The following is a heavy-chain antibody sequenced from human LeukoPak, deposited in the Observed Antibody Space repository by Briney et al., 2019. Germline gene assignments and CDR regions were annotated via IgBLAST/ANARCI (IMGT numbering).Heavy chain of an antibody. CDR3: ARRQGTSPPYFDY. Sequence: GESLQISCKVSGYSFTTYWIGWVRQMPGKGLEWMGIIYPGDSDTKYSPSIQGQVAISADKPISTASLQWSSLKASDTAIYYCARRQGTSPPYFDYWGQGTLVTVSS. CDR1: GYSFTTYW. V-gene: IGHV5-51*01. CDR2: IYPGDSDT. J-gene: IGHJ4*02.